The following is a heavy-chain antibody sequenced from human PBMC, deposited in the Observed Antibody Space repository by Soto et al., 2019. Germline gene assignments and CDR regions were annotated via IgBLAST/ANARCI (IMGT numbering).Heavy chain of an antibody. D-gene: IGHD1-26*01. CDR2: IDSDGSST. J-gene: IGHJ6*01. V-gene: IGHV3-74*01. CDR1: GVTFGSYW. Sequence: GSLSLSCAASGVTFGSYWMNLVRQAPGKGLVWVSRIDSDGSSTTYADSVKGRFTTSRDNAKNTLYLQMSSLRVEDTAVYYRARGSTYGMDVWGQGTTDTVSS. CDR3: ARGSTYGMDV.